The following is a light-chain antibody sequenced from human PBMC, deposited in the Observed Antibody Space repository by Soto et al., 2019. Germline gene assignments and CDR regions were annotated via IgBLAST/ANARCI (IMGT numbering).Light chain of an antibody. CDR1: SSDVGDYDF. V-gene: IGLV2-14*03. CDR3: QSYDSSLSGIVV. CDR2: DVY. Sequence: QSALTQPASVSGSPGQSITISCTGTSSDVGDYDFVSWYQHYPGKAPKLIIYDVYNLPSGVSLRFSGSKSGNTASLTIFGLQAEVEADYYCQSYDSSLSGIVVFGGGTKLTVL. J-gene: IGLJ2*01.